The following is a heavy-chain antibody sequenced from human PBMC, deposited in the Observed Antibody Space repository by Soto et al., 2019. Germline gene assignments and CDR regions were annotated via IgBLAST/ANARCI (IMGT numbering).Heavy chain of an antibody. V-gene: IGHV1-69*13. CDR1: GGTFSSYA. Sequence: SVKVSCKASGGTFSSYAISWVRQAPGQGLEWMGGIIPIFGTANYAQKFQGRVTITADESTSTAYMELSSLRSEDTAVYYCARYDYGDYGGYYYYYGMDVWGQGTTVTVSS. J-gene: IGHJ6*02. CDR2: IIPIFGTA. D-gene: IGHD4-17*01. CDR3: ARYDYGDYGGYYYYYGMDV.